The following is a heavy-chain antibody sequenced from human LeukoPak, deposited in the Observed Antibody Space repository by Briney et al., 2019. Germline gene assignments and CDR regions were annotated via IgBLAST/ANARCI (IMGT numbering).Heavy chain of an antibody. CDR3: ARGAPIRVAVAATFDP. J-gene: IGHJ5*02. V-gene: IGHV1-3*01. CDR2: INAGNGNT. Sequence: ASVKVSCKASGYTFTSYAMHWVRQAPGQRLEWMGWINAGNGNTKYSQKFQGKVTITRDTSASTAYMELSSLRSEDTAVYYCARGAPIRVAVAATFDPWGQGTLVTVSS. D-gene: IGHD6-19*01. CDR1: GYTFTSYA.